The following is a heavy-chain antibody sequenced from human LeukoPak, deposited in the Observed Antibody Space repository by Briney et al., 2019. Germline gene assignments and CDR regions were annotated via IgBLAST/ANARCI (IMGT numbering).Heavy chain of an antibody. CDR1: GFTFRSYW. CDR3: AGGSGYLITS. J-gene: IGHJ5*02. D-gene: IGHD3-9*01. CDR2: IKQDGSEK. Sequence: GGSLRLSCAAPGFTFRSYWMNWVRQAPGKGLEWLAIIKQDGSEKHYKGSVEGRFTISRDNAKNSLHLQMNSLRAEDTAVYYCAGGSGYLITSWGQGTPVTVSS. V-gene: IGHV3-7*01.